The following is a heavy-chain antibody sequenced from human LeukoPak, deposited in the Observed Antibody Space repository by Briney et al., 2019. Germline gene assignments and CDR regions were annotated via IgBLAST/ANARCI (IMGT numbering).Heavy chain of an antibody. CDR3: AKEGALPSAHFDY. J-gene: IGHJ4*02. CDR2: ISGSGGST. D-gene: IGHD2-2*01. Sequence: GGSLRLPCAASGSTFSSYAMSWVRQAPGKGLEWVSAISGSGGSTYYADSVKGRFTISRDNSKNTLYLQMNSLRAEDTAVYYCAKEGALPSAHFDYWGQGTLVTVSS. CDR1: GSTFSSYA. V-gene: IGHV3-23*01.